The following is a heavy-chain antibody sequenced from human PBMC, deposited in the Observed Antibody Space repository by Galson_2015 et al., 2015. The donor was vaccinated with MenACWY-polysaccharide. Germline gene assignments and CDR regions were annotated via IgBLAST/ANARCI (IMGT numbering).Heavy chain of an antibody. V-gene: IGHV3-21*01. CDR1: GFTFSSYS. CDR2: ISSSGSYI. J-gene: IGHJ4*02. D-gene: IGHD3-22*01. Sequence: SLRLSCAASGFTFSSYSMNWVRQAPGKGLEWVSYISSSGSYIYYADSVKGRFTISRDNAKNSLYLQMNSLRAEDTAVYYCAREDSGGYYQLDYWGQGTLVTVSS. CDR3: AREDSGGYYQLDY.